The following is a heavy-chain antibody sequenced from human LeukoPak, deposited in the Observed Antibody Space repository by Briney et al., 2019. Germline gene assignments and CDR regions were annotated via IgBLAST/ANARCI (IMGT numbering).Heavy chain of an antibody. CDR3: ARETGGHAFDI. J-gene: IGHJ3*02. CDR2: INPSAGGT. V-gene: IGHV1-46*01. Sequence: ASVKVSCKASGYTFTSYYMHWMRKAPGPGLELMGIINPSAGGTSYAQKFQGRVSMTRDTSTSTVYMELSSLRSEDAAVYYCARETGGHAFDIWGQGTMVTVSS. D-gene: IGHD3-16*01. CDR1: GYTFTSYY.